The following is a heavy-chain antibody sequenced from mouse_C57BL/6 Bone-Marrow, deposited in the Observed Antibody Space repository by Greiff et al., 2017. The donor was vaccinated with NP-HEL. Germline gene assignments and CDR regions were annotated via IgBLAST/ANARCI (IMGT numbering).Heavy chain of an antibody. CDR2: INPSDSDT. CDR3: AIRRYYYAMDY. V-gene: IGHV1-74*01. J-gene: IGHJ4*01. Sequence: QVQLQQPGAELVKPGASVKVSCKASGYTFTSYWMHWVKQRPGQGLEWIGRINPSDSDTNYNQKFKGKATLTVDKSSSTAYMQLSSLTSEDSAVYYCAIRRYYYAMDYWGQGTSVTVSS. CDR1: GYTFTSYW.